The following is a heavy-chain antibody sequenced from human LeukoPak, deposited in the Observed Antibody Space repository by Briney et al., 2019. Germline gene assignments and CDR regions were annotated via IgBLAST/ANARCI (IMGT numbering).Heavy chain of an antibody. J-gene: IGHJ6*04. CDR2: ISTYNGYA. CDR1: GYTFTSYG. D-gene: IGHD6-19*01. Sequence: GALVKVSCKASGYTFTSYGISWVRQAPGQGLEWMGWISTYNGYANYAQKLQGRVTMTTETSTSTAYMELRSLRSDDTAVYYCARNSSDWYGYMDVWGKGTTVTVSS. CDR3: ARNSSDWYGYMDV. V-gene: IGHV1-18*01.